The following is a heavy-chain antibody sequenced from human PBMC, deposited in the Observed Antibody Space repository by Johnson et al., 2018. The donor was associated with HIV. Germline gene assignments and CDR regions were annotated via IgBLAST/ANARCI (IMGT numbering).Heavy chain of an antibody. CDR1: GFTFDDYA. V-gene: IGHV3-43D*03. CDR2: ISWDGGST. Sequence: VQLVESGGVVVQPGGSLRLSCAASGFTFDDYAMHWVRQPPGKGLEWVSLISWDGGSTYYGDSVKGRFTISRDNAKNSLYLQMNSLRAEDTAVYYCARFPPGGNYYFDIWGQGTMVTVSS. J-gene: IGHJ3*02. D-gene: IGHD1-26*01. CDR3: ARFPPGGNYYFDI.